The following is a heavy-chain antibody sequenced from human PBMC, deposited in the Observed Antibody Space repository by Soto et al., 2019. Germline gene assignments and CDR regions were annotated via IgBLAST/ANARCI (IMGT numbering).Heavy chain of an antibody. J-gene: IGHJ3*02. Sequence: QVQLVQSGAEVKKPGASVKVSCKASGYTFTSYDINWVRQATGQGLEWMGWMNPNSGNTGYAQKFQGRVTMTRNTSISTAYMELSSLRSEDTAMYYCARDGSLLWFGEVAAFDIWGQGTMVTVSS. V-gene: IGHV1-8*01. CDR3: ARDGSLLWFGEVAAFDI. CDR1: GYTFTSYD. D-gene: IGHD3-10*01. CDR2: MNPNSGNT.